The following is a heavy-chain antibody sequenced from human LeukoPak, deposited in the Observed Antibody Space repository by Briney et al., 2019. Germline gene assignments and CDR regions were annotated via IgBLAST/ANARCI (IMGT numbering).Heavy chain of an antibody. V-gene: IGHV4-39*07. CDR3: ASPAVDSSGYYWQN. CDR1: DGSISSSSYY. Sequence: SETLSLTYTVSDGSISSSSYYWGWIRQPPGKGLEWIGSIYYSGSTYYNPSLKSRVTISVDTSKNQFSLKLSSVTAADTAVYYCASPAVDSSGYYWQNWGQGTLVTVFS. J-gene: IGHJ4*02. CDR2: IYYSGST. D-gene: IGHD3-22*01.